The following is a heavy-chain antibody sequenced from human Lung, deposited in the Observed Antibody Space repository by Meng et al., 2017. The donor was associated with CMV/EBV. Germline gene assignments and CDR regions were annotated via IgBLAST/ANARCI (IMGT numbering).Heavy chain of an antibody. Sequence: SVXVSXXASGYTFTGYYMHWVRQAPGPGHEWMGWINPNSSGTNYEQKFQGRVTMTRDTSISTDYMELRRLRSDDTAVYYCARGYGVDYYDGGLNCFDPWGQGTMVTVSS. D-gene: IGHD3-10*02. CDR2: INPNSSGT. CDR3: ARGYGVDYYDGGLNCFDP. CDR1: GYTFTGYY. V-gene: IGHV1-2*02. J-gene: IGHJ5*02.